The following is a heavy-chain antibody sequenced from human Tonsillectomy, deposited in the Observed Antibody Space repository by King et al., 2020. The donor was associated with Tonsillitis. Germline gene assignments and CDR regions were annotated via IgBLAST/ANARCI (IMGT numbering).Heavy chain of an antibody. J-gene: IGHJ4*02. CDR1: GFTFSSYG. D-gene: IGHD4-17*01. V-gene: IGHV3-30*18. CDR2: ISYDGSNK. Sequence: VQLVESGGGVVQPGRSLRLSCAASGFTFSSYGMHWVRQAPGKGLEGVAGISYDGSNKYYADSVQCRFTISRDNSKNTLYLQMNSLRAEDTVVYYCAKARRARVIDRFTIDYWGQGTLVTVSS. CDR3: AKARRARVIDRFTIDY.